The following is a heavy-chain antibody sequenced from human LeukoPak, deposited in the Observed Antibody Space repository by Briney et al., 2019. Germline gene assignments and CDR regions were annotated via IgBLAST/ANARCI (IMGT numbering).Heavy chain of an antibody. J-gene: IGHJ4*02. CDR1: GYTFTSYD. CDR3: ARGAVYCGGDCYGN. V-gene: IGHV1-8*03. CDR2: MNPNSGNT. Sequence: GASVKVSCKASGYTFTSYDINWVRQATGQGLEWMGWMNPNSGNTSYAQKFQGRVTITRNTSISTAYMELSSLRSEDTAVYYCARGAVYCGGDCYGNWGQGTLVTVSS. D-gene: IGHD2-21*02.